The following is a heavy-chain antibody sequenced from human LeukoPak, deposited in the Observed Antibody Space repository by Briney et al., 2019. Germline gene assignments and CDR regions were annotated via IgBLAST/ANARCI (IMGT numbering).Heavy chain of an antibody. V-gene: IGHV1-8*03. CDR2: MNPNSRNT. J-gene: IGHJ4*02. CDR1: GYTFTSYD. CDR3: ARGRKTQHPNYDILTGYSYYFDY. D-gene: IGHD3-9*01. Sequence: ASVKVSCKASGYTFTSYDINWVRQATGQGLEWMGWMNPNSRNTGYAQKFQGRVTITRNTSISTAYMELSSLRSEDTAVYYCARGRKTQHPNYDILTGYSYYFDYWGQGTLVTVSS.